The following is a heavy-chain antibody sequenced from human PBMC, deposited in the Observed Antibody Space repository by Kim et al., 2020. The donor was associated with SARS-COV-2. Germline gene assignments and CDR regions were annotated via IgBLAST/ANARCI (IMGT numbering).Heavy chain of an antibody. CDR2: IKSKTDGGTT. J-gene: IGHJ6*02. D-gene: IGHD3-9*01. Sequence: GGSLRLSCAASGFTFSNAWMSWVRQAPGKGLEWVGRIKSKTDGGTTDYAAPVKGRFTISRDDSKNTLYLQMNSLKTEDTAVYYCTTVGGPSNYDILTGYYVYYYYGMDVWGQGTTVTVSS. CDR3: TTVGGPSNYDILTGYYVYYYYGMDV. CDR1: GFTFSNAW. V-gene: IGHV3-15*01.